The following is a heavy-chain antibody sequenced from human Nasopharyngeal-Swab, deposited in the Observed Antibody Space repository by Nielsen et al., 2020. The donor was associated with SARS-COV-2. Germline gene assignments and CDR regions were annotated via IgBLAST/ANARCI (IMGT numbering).Heavy chain of an antibody. J-gene: IGHJ5*01. CDR1: GASISSLSW. CDR3: ASQPRLGLRTWFAS. V-gene: IGHV4-4*01. CDR2: MFHTGSS. D-gene: IGHD1-14*01. Sequence: SCTASGASISSLSWWSWVRQPPERRLEGTGEMFHTGSSKYNPSLKSRVTISVDKSKSQFSLKLTSVTPADTAVYFCASQPRLGLRTWFASWGQGTLVTVSS.